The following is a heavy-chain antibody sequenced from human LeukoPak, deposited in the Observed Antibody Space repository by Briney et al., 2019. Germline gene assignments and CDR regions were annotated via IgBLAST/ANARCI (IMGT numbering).Heavy chain of an antibody. CDR1: GYTFATYG. Sequence: ASVKVSCKASGYTFATYGFCWVRQAPGHGLVWMGWISANNGKTNFAQKFQGRVTMTTDTSATTAYMELTSLRPDDTAVYYCAKVAGDRLDSWRQGTMVSVCS. V-gene: IGHV1-18*01. CDR2: ISANNGKT. J-gene: IGHJ4*02. D-gene: IGHD6-13*01. CDR3: AKVAGDRLDS.